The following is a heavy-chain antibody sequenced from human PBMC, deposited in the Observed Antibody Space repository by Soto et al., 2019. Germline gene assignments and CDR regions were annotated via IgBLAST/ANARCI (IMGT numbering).Heavy chain of an antibody. V-gene: IGHV3-74*01. CDR2: ISPDGSDT. Sequence: EVQLVESGGGLVQPGGSLRLSCEASGFTLSGYWMHWVRQVPGKGLVWVSRISPDGSDTTHADSVKGRFTVSRDNAKNTLYLQMNSLRPEDTAVYHCVRPRYDGSGTPFDYWGQGTLVTVSS. CDR3: VRPRYDGSGTPFDY. CDR1: GFTLSGYW. J-gene: IGHJ4*02. D-gene: IGHD3-22*01.